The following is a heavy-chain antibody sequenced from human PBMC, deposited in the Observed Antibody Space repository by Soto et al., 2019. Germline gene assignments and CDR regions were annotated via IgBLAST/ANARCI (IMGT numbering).Heavy chain of an antibody. J-gene: IGHJ6*02. CDR2: IRSKANSYAT. CDR3: TRPSGSYSCYGMDV. CDR1: GFTFSNAW. V-gene: IGHV3-73*01. D-gene: IGHD1-26*01. Sequence: GGSLRLSCAASGFTFSNAWINWVRQASGKGLEWVGRIRSKANSYATAYAASVKGRFTISRDDSKNTAYLQMNSLKTEDTAVYYCTRPSGSYSCYGMDVWGQGTTVTVSS.